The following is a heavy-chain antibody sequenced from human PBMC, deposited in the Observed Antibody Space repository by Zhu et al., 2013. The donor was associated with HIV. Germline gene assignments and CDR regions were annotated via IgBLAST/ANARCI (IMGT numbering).Heavy chain of an antibody. V-gene: IGHV1-69*02. J-gene: IGHJ4*02. CDR2: IIPILGIA. Sequence: QVQLVQSGAEVKKPGSSVKVSCKASGGTFSSYTISWVRQAPGQGLEWMGRIIPILGIANYAQKFQGRVTITADKSTSTAYMELSSLRSEDTAVYYCARGPHVGGWYCGGDCYYYFDYWGQGTLVTVSS. CDR3: ARGPHVGGWYCGGDCYYYFDY. D-gene: IGHD2-21*02. CDR1: GGTFSSYT.